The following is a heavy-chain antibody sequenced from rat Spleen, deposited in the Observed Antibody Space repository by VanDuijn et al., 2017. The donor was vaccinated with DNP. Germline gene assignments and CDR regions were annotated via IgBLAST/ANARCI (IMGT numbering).Heavy chain of an antibody. CDR1: GFSLTDYS. J-gene: IGHJ1*01. Sequence: QVQLKESGPGLVQPSQTLSLTCTVSGFSLTDYSVHWVRQPPGKGLEWIAAISSGENTYYNPALKSRLSISRDTSKSQVFLKMNSLQTEDTAIYFCTRVLYNGYQRHYWSFDFWGPGTMVTVSS. CDR3: TRVLYNGYQRHYWSFDF. V-gene: IGHV2-19*01. D-gene: IGHD1-6*01. CDR2: ISSGENT.